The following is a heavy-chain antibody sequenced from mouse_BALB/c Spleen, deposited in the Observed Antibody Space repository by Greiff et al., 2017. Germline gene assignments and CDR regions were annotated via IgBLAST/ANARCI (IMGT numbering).Heavy chain of an antibody. D-gene: IGHD2-1*01. CDR3: ARAPYGNYKAWFAY. CDR1: GFTFSSFG. V-gene: IGHV5-17*02. CDR2: ISSGSSTI. J-gene: IGHJ3*01. Sequence: DVMLVESGGGLVQPGGSRKLSCAASGFTFSSFGMHWVRQAPEKGLEWVAYISSGSSTIYYADTVKGRFTISRDNPKNTLFLQMTSLRSEDTAMYYCARAPYGNYKAWFAYWGQGTLVTVSA.